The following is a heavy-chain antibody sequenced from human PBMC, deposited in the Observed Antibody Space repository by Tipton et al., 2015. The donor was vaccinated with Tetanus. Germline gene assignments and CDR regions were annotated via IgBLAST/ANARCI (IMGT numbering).Heavy chain of an antibody. Sequence: TLSLTCTVSGDSMTKYYWSWIRQPPGKGLEWISYIFHSGSTNYNPSLKSRVTISMDTSKNQFSLKLGSVTAADTAIYYCAREVPAAGHFDSWGQGTLVTVSS. V-gene: IGHV4-59*01. J-gene: IGHJ4*02. CDR2: IFHSGST. CDR3: AREVPAAGHFDS. D-gene: IGHD2-2*01. CDR1: GDSMTKYY.